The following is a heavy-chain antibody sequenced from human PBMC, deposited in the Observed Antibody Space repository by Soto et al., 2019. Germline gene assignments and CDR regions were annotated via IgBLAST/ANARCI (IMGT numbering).Heavy chain of an antibody. CDR2: INPSGGST. J-gene: IGHJ6*02. CDR3: AREASKYSGMDV. V-gene: IGHV1-46*01. CDR1: GYTFTNYY. Sequence: ASVKVSCKASGYTFTNYYMHWVRQAPGQGLEWMGVINPSGGSTTYAQKFQGRVTMTRDTSTSTVYMELSSLISEDTTEYYCAREASKYSGMDVWGQGTTVTVSS. D-gene: IGHD2-21*01.